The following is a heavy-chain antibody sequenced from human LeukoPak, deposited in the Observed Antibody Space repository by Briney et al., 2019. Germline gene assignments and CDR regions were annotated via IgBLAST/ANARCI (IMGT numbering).Heavy chain of an antibody. CDR3: ARGLPHDAFDI. J-gene: IGHJ3*02. Sequence: PSETLSLTCAVYGGSFSGYYWSWIRQPPGKGLEWIGEINHSGSTNYNPSLKSRVTISVDTSKNQFSLKLSSVTAADTAVYYCARGLPHDAFDIWGQGTMVTVSS. V-gene: IGHV4-34*01. CDR2: INHSGST. CDR1: GGSFSGYY.